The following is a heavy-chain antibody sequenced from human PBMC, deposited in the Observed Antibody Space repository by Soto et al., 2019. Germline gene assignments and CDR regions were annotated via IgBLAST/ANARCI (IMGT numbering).Heavy chain of an antibody. Sequence: ESGPTLVNPTETLTLTCTVSGFSLSNARMGVSWIRQPPGKALEWLAHILSNDEKSYSTSLKSRLTISKDTSKSQVVLTMTNMDPVDTATYYCARIDRRYNWFDPWGQGTLVTVSS. CDR2: ILSNDEK. V-gene: IGHV2-26*01. CDR1: GFSLSNARMG. CDR3: ARIDRRYNWFDP. J-gene: IGHJ5*02.